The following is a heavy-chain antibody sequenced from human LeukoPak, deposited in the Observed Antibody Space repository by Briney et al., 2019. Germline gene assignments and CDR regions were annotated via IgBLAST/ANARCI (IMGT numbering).Heavy chain of an antibody. CDR1: GYTFTSYG. D-gene: IGHD3-16*01. CDR3: ARDGGDYDYEQPGWFDP. CDR2: ISAYNGNT. J-gene: IGHJ5*02. V-gene: IGHV1-18*01. Sequence: GASVKVSCKASGYTFTSYGISWVRQAPGQGLEWMGWISAYNGNTNYAQKFQGRVTITTDESTSTAYMELSSLRSEDTAVYYCARDGGDYDYEQPGWFDPWGQGTLVTVSS.